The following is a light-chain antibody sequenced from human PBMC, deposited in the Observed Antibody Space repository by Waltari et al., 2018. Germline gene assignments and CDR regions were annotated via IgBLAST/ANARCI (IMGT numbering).Light chain of an antibody. CDR2: GAS. J-gene: IGKJ2*01. Sequence: EIVLTQSPGALSLSPGERATLSRRASQTVSRSYLAWYQQNPGQAPRLLVYGASSRATGIPDRFSGSGSGTDFTLTINRLEPEDFAVYYCQQLASSPWTFGQGTKLEIK. CDR1: QTVSRSY. V-gene: IGKV3-20*01. CDR3: QQLASSPWT.